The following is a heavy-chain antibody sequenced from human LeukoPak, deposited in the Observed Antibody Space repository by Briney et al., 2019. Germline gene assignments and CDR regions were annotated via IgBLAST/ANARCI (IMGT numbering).Heavy chain of an antibody. CDR3: ARKGNAFDF. D-gene: IGHD3-10*01. J-gene: IGHJ3*01. V-gene: IGHV3-9*01. CDR1: GFTFDDYA. Sequence: PGRSLRLSCAASGFTFDDYAMHWVRQAPGKGLEWVSGISWNSGSIGYADSVKGRFTISRDNTKNSLYLQMDSLRVEDTAVYYCARKGNAFDFWGQGTMVTVSS. CDR2: ISWNSGSI.